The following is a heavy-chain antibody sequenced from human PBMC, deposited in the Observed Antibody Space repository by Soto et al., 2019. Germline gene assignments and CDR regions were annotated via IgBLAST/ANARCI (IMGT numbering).Heavy chain of an antibody. CDR2: ISGSGGST. D-gene: IGHD4-17*01. J-gene: IGHJ4*02. Sequence: PGGSLRLSCAASGFTFSSYAMSWVRQAPGKGLEWVSDISGSGGSTYYADSVKGRFTISRDNAKNTLYLQMNSLRDEDTAVYYCARDRYGDYCVDYWGQGTLVTVSS. V-gene: IGHV3-23*01. CDR1: GFTFSSYA. CDR3: ARDRYGDYCVDY.